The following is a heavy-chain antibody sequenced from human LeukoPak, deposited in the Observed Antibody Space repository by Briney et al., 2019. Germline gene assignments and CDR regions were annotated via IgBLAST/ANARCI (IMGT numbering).Heavy chain of an antibody. D-gene: IGHD3-22*01. V-gene: IGHV4-59*01. CDR2: IFYSGTT. Sequence: SETLSLTCTVSGGSISSYYWSWIRQPPGKGLEWIGFIFYSGTTNYSPSLKSRVTISVDTSKNQFSLKLSSVTAADTAVYYCARGGWNKFDYWGQGTLVTVSS. CDR1: GGSISSYY. J-gene: IGHJ4*02. CDR3: ARGGWNKFDY.